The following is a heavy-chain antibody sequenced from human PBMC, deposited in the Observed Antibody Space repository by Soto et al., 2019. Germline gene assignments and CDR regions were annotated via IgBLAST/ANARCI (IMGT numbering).Heavy chain of an antibody. D-gene: IGHD4-17*01. CDR1: GGSISSYY. CDR3: ARRDGDSFDY. V-gene: IGHV4-59*01. CDR2: IYYSGST. Sequence: SETLSLTCTVSGGSISSYYWSWIRQPPGKGLEWIGYIYYSGSTNYNPSLKSRVTISVDTSKNQFSLKLSSVTAADTAVYYCARRDGDSFDYWGQGTLVTVSS. J-gene: IGHJ4*02.